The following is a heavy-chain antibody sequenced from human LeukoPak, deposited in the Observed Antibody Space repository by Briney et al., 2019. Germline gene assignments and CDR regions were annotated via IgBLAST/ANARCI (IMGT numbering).Heavy chain of an antibody. V-gene: IGHV4-39*01. CDR3: ARVLPAMVRGVTMINDAFDI. D-gene: IGHD3-10*01. J-gene: IGHJ3*02. CDR2: IYYSGNT. Sequence: SETLSLTCTVSGVSISSSNSYWGWIRQPPGKGLEWIGSIYYSGNTYYNASLKSQVSISIDTSKNQFSLKLSSVTAADTAVYYCARVLPAMVRGVTMINDAFDIWGQGTMVTVSS. CDR1: GVSISSSNSY.